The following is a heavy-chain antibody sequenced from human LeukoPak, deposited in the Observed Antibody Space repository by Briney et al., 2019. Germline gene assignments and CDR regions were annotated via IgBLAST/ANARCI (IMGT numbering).Heavy chain of an antibody. CDR2: ISSSGSTI. D-gene: IGHD3-9*01. CDR3: ARILRYFDWSPRPYYYMDV. CDR1: GFTFSSYE. Sequence: PGGSLRLSCAASGFTFSSYEMNWVRQAPGKGLEWVSYISSSGSTIYYADSVKGRFTISRDNAKNSLYLQMNSLRAEDTAVYYCARILRYFDWSPRPYYYMDVWGKGTTLTVSS. J-gene: IGHJ6*03. V-gene: IGHV3-48*03.